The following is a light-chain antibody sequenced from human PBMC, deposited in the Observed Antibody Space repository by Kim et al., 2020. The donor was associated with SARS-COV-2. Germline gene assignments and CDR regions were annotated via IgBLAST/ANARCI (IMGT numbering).Light chain of an antibody. CDR2: GVT. V-gene: IGKV3-20*01. Sequence: PPGERAPPSCLASQGVRSNLGWCQQKPAPPPRLLIYGVTSRAAGIPDRFSGSGFGTNFTLTINGLEPEDFAVYYCQQFGTSLWAFGQGTKGDIK. CDR1: QGVRSN. J-gene: IGKJ1*01. CDR3: QQFGTSLWA.